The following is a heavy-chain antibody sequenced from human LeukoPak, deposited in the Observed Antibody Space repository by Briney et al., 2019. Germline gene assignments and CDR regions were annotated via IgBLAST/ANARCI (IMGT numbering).Heavy chain of an antibody. Sequence: SQTLSLTCTVSGGSISSGNYYWSWIRQPAGKGLEWIGRFYSGGSTTYNPSLKSRVTISADTAENQVSLKMSSVTAADTAVYYCARASDYYDSSGYRGAFDIWGQGTMVTVSS. CDR1: GGSISSGNYY. D-gene: IGHD3-22*01. CDR2: FYSGGST. V-gene: IGHV4-61*02. CDR3: ARASDYYDSSGYRGAFDI. J-gene: IGHJ3*02.